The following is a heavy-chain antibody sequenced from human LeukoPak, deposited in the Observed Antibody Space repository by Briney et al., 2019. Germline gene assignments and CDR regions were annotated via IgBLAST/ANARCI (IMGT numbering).Heavy chain of an antibody. Sequence: SGGSLRLSCAASGFTFSSYTINCVRQAPGKGLEWVSSISSGSTNIYYADSVKGRFTISRDNAKNPLYLQMNSLRDEDTAVYYCARGRDSGYAFDYWGQGTLVTVSS. D-gene: IGHD5-12*01. J-gene: IGHJ4*02. CDR1: GFTFSSYT. CDR3: ARGRDSGYAFDY. V-gene: IGHV3-21*01. CDR2: ISSGSTNI.